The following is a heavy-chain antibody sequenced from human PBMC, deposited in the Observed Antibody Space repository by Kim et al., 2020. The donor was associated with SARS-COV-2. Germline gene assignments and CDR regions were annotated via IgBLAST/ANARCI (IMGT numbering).Heavy chain of an antibody. D-gene: IGHD3-10*01. V-gene: IGHV1-18*01. Sequence: ASVKVSCKASGYTFTSYGISWVRQAPGQGLEWMGWISAYNGNTNYAQKLQGRVTMTTDTSTSTAYMELRSLRSDDTAVYYCARDRVRGPGSGSYLKDDYWGQGTLVTVSS. J-gene: IGHJ4*02. CDR3: ARDRVRGPGSGSYLKDDY. CDR1: GYTFTSYG. CDR2: ISAYNGNT.